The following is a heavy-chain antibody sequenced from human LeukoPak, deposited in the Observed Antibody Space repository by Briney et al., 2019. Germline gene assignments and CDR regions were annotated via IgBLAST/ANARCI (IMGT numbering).Heavy chain of an antibody. CDR2: ISGSSGHT. J-gene: IGHJ5*02. CDR1: GLTFSSYA. CDR3: ARSPGGANNWFDP. V-gene: IGHV3-23*01. D-gene: IGHD1-26*01. Sequence: GGSLRLSCAASGLTFSSYAMSWVRQAPGKGLEWVSAISGSSGHTYYADSVKGRFTISRDNSKNTLYLQMNSLRAEDTAVYYCARSPGGANNWFDPWGQGTLVTVSS.